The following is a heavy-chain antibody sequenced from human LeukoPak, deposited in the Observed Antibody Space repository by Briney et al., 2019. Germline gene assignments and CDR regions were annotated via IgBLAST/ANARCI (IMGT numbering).Heavy chain of an antibody. CDR3: AKDSYGGVYAS. CDR2: ISDVVAHT. Sequence: PGGSLRLSCAASGFIFRNFGMSWIRQAPGKGLEWVSHISDVVAHTWYADSVKGRFIISRDNSNNRVFLQMNSLRPEDTALYYCAKDSYGGVYASWGQGTLVTVSS. J-gene: IGHJ5*02. V-gene: IGHV3-23*01. D-gene: IGHD3-16*01. CDR1: GFIFRNFG.